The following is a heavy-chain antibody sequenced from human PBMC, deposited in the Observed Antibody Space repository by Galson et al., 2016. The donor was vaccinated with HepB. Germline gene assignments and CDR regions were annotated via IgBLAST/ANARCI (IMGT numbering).Heavy chain of an antibody. CDR3: ARDRLWFGENQKDY. V-gene: IGHV1-18*01. D-gene: IGHD3-10*01. CDR2: ISTNNGNT. J-gene: IGHJ4*02. Sequence: SVKVSCKASGYTFNTYGISWVRQAPGQGFEWMGWISTNNGNTKYAQKFKGRVTMTTDTSTRTAYMELRSLRSDDTAVFYCARDRLWFGENQKDYWGQGTLVTVSS. CDR1: GYTFNTYG.